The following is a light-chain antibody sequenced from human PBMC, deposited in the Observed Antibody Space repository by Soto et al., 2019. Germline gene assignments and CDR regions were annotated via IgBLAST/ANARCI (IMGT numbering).Light chain of an antibody. Sequence: EIVMTQSPATLSVSPGERATLSCRASQSVSSNLAWYQQKPGQAPRLLIYGASTRATGIPARFSGSVSGTEFTLTISSLQSEDFAVYYCQHYNNWPALYTFGQGTKLEIK. V-gene: IGKV3-15*01. CDR2: GAS. CDR1: QSVSSN. CDR3: QHYNNWPALYT. J-gene: IGKJ2*01.